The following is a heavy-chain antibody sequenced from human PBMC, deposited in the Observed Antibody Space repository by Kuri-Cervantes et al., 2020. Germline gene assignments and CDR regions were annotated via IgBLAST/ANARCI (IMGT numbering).Heavy chain of an antibody. V-gene: IGHV4-59*01. J-gene: IGHJ4*02. Sequence: GSLRLSCTVSGGSISSYYWSWIRQPPGKGLEWIGYIYYSGRTNSNPTLKSRVTISVDTSKNQFSVKLSSVTAADTAVYYCARRGESSHTVDYWGQGTMVTVSS. CDR2: IYYSGRT. CDR3: ARRGESSHTVDY. CDR1: GGSISSYY. D-gene: IGHD3-10*01.